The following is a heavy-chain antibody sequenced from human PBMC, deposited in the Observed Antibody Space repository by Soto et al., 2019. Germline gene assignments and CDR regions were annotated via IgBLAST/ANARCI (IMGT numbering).Heavy chain of an antibody. D-gene: IGHD4-17*01. CDR2: IWYDGSNK. CDR3: ARDYSMTTVTTGYHYGMDV. CDR1: GGSVSSTSYY. V-gene: IGHV3-33*08. Sequence: LSLTCTVSGGSVSSTSYYWTWIRQPPGKGLEWVAVIWYDGSNKYYADSAKGRFTIPRDNSKNTLYLQMNSLRAEDTAVYYCARDYSMTTVTTGYHYGMDVWGQGTTVTVSS. J-gene: IGHJ6*02.